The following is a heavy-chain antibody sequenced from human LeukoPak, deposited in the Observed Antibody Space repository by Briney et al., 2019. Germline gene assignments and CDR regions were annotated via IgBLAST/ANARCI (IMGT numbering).Heavy chain of an antibody. CDR3: AKGYSSSWRGYFDY. D-gene: IGHD6-13*01. CDR1: GFTFSSYA. CDR2: ISGSGGST. J-gene: IGHJ4*02. V-gene: IGHV3-23*01. Sequence: GGSRRLSCAASGFTFSSYAMSWVRQAPGKGLEWVSAISGSGGSTYYADSVKGRFTISRDNSKNTLYLQMNSLRAEDTAVYYCAKGYSSSWRGYFDYWGQGTLVTVSS.